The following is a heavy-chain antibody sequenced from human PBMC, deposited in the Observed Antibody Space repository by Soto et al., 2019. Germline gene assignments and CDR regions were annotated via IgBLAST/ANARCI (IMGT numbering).Heavy chain of an antibody. J-gene: IGHJ6*02. CDR3: ARSHYYDSSGYRPYYYGMDV. CDR2: MNPNSGNT. Sequence: QVQLVQSGAEVKKPGASVKVSCKASGYTFTSYDINWVRQATGQGLEWMGWMNPNSGNTGYAQKFQGRVTMTRTTSISTAYMELSSLRSEDTAVYYCARSHYYDSSGYRPYYYGMDVWGQGTTVTVSS. D-gene: IGHD3-22*01. V-gene: IGHV1-8*01. CDR1: GYTFTSYD.